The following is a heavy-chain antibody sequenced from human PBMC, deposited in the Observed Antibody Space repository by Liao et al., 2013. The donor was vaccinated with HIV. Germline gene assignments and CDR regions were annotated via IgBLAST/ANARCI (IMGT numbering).Heavy chain of an antibody. V-gene: IGHV4-30-2*01. J-gene: IGHJ4*02. CDR2: IYHGGTT. CDR3: ARDSFYDATAY. CDR1: GGSISSGGYS. D-gene: IGHD2/OR15-2a*01. Sequence: QLQLQESGSGLVKPSQTLSLTCAVSGGSISSGGYSWSWIRQPPGKGLEWIGYIYHGGTTYYNPSLKSRVTLSVDRSKNQFSLKLSSVTAADTAVYYCARDSFYDATAYWGQGTLVTVSS.